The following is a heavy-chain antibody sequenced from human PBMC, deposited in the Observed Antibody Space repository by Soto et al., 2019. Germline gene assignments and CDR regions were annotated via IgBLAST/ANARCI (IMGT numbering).Heavy chain of an antibody. V-gene: IGHV3-23*01. CDR3: AKDQKGYSYGQFDY. CDR1: GFTFSSYA. D-gene: IGHD5-18*01. Sequence: GGSLRLSCAASGFTFSSYAMSWVRQAPGKGLEWVSAISGSGGSTYYADSVKGRFTISRDNSRNTLYLQMNSLRAEDTAVYYCAKDQKGYSYGQFDYWGQGTLVTVSS. CDR2: ISGSGGST. J-gene: IGHJ4*02.